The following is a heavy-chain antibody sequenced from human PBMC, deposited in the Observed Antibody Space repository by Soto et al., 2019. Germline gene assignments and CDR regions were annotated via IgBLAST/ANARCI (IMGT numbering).Heavy chain of an antibody. D-gene: IGHD2-21*02. CDR3: TTDPKRDLTEEIARS. Sequence: GGSLRISCTVSGFIVSSAWMNWVRQAPGKGLEGVGRIKSKIDGGTTDYAAPVQGRFTISLEDSKNMLYLQMESLRTEDTGVYYCTTDPKRDLTEEIARSWGQGTLVTVSS. CDR2: IKSKIDGGTT. CDR1: GFIVSSAW. V-gene: IGHV3-15*07. J-gene: IGHJ5*02.